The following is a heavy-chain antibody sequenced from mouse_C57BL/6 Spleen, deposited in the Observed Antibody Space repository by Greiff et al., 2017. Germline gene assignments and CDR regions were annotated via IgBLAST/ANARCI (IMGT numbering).Heavy chain of an antibody. D-gene: IGHD1-1*01. J-gene: IGHJ2*01. CDR2: IDPSDSYT. V-gene: IGHV1-69*01. Sequence: QVQLQQPGAELVMPGASVKLSCKASGYTFTSYWMHWVKQRPGQGLEWIGEIDPSDSYTNYNQKFKGKSTLTVDKSSSTAYMQRSSLTSEDSAVYYCARSYGSSYYFDYWGQGTTLTVSS. CDR1: GYTFTSYW. CDR3: ARSYGSSYYFDY.